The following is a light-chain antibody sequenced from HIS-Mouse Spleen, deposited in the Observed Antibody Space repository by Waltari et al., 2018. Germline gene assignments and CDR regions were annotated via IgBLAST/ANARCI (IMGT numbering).Light chain of an antibody. Sequence: DIQLTQSPSFLSASVGDRVTIHCRASQGISSSLAWYQQKPGKAPKLLIYAASTLQSGVPSRFSGSGSGTEFTLTISSLQPEDFATYYCQQLNSYPPWTFGQGTKVEIK. CDR3: QQLNSYPPWT. CDR2: AAS. J-gene: IGKJ1*01. V-gene: IGKV1-9*01. CDR1: QGISSS.